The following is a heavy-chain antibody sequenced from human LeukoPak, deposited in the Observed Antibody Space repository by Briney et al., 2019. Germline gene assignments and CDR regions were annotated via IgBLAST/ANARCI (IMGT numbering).Heavy chain of an antibody. V-gene: IGHV3-48*03. D-gene: IGHD6-19*01. J-gene: IGHJ4*02. CDR3: ARDRGSGWYVDY. Sequence: GGSLRLSCAASGFTFSSYEMNWGRQAPGKGLEWVSYISSSGSTIYYADSVKGRFTISRDNAKNSLYLQMNSLRAEDTAVYYCARDRGSGWYVDYWGQGTLVTVSS. CDR2: ISSSGSTI. CDR1: GFTFSSYE.